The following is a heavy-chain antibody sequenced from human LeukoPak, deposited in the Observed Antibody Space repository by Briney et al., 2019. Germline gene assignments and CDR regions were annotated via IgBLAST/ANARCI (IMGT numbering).Heavy chain of an antibody. V-gene: IGHV3-33*06. CDR1: GFTFSNYG. J-gene: IGHJ4*02. CDR2: IWNDGSNK. CDR3: VKEAVRAAGSYFDF. Sequence: GGSLRLSRAASGFTFSNYGMHWVRQAPGKGLEWVAVIWNDGSNKYYVDSVKGRFTISRDNSKNTLYLQMNSLRAEDTAVYYCVKEAVRAAGSYFDFWGQGTLVTVSS. D-gene: IGHD6-13*01.